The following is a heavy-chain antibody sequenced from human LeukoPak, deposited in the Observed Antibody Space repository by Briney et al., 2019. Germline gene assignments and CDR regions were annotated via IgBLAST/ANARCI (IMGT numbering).Heavy chain of an antibody. CDR2: ISSSSSTI. J-gene: IGHJ6*03. CDR1: GFTFSSYE. Sequence: SGGSLRLSCAASGFTFSSYEMNWVRQAPGKGLEWVSYISSSSSTIYYADSVKGRFTISRDNAKNSLYLQMNSLRAEDTAVYYCAREVTTSLYYYYYYMDVWGKGTTVTVSS. V-gene: IGHV3-48*03. D-gene: IGHD4-17*01. CDR3: AREVTTSLYYYYYYMDV.